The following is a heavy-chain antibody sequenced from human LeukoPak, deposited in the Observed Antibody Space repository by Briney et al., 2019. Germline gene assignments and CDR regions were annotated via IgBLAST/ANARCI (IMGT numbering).Heavy chain of an antibody. D-gene: IGHD2-8*01. J-gene: IGHJ6*02. Sequence: PGGSLRLSCAAPGFTFSSYSMNWVRQAPGKGLEWVSSISSSSYIYYADSVKGRFTISRDNAKNSLYLQMNSLRAEDTAVYYCARAESVYAKFYYYYYGMDVWGQGTTVTVSS. V-gene: IGHV3-21*01. CDR1: GFTFSSYS. CDR3: ARAESVYAKFYYYYYGMDV. CDR2: ISSSSYI.